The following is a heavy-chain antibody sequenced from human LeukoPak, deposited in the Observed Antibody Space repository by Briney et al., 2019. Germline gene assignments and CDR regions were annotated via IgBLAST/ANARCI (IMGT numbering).Heavy chain of an antibody. CDR1: GGSISSSNYF. CDR3: ASSARVMRAFDI. Sequence: SETLSLTCTVSGGSISSSNYFWGWIRQPPGKGLEWIGNIYYSGTTYYNPSLKSRVTISIDTSKKQFSLKLTSVTAADTAVYYCASSARVMRAFDIWDQGTMVTVSS. J-gene: IGHJ3*02. V-gene: IGHV4-39*07. CDR2: IYYSGTT.